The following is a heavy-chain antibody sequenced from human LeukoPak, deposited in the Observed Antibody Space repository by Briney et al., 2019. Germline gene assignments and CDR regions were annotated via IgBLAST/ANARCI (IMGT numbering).Heavy chain of an antibody. J-gene: IGHJ4*02. Sequence: PSETLSLTCTVSGDSISSTNYYWGWIRQPPGKGLEWIGSIYYSGSTFNNPSLKSRVTISVDTSKNQFSLKLSSVTAADTAVYYCARGKSGVRDIVVVPAAHHFDYWGQGTLVTVSS. CDR2: IYYSGST. CDR1: GDSISSTNYY. CDR3: ARGKSGVRDIVVVPAAHHFDY. V-gene: IGHV4-39*07. D-gene: IGHD2-2*01.